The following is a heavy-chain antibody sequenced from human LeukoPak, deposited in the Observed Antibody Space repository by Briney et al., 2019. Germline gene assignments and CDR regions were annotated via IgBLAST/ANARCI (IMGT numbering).Heavy chain of an antibody. Sequence: GASVKVSCKSSGYTFTSYYMYWVRQAPGQGLEWVALINPSGGSTNYAQKFQGRVTMTRDMSTSTVYLEVNSLRSEDTAVYYCARSPPRGYYDSSGHSRFDPWGQGTLVTVSS. J-gene: IGHJ5*02. D-gene: IGHD3-22*01. CDR2: INPSGGST. CDR1: GYTFTSYY. V-gene: IGHV1-46*01. CDR3: ARSPPRGYYDSSGHSRFDP.